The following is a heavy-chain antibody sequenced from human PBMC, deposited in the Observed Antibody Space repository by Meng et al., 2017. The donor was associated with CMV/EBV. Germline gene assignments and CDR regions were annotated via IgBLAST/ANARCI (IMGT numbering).Heavy chain of an antibody. CDR3: ARLRFYYGSGSYYKGIYFDY. Sequence: GGSLRLSCAAPGFTFSDYYMSWIRQAPGKGLEWVSYISSSGSTIYYADSVKGRFTISRDNAKNSLYLQMNSLRAEDTAVYYCARLRFYYGSGSYYKGIYFDYWGQGTLVTVSS. V-gene: IGHV3-11*04. CDR1: GFTFSDYY. D-gene: IGHD3-10*01. J-gene: IGHJ4*02. CDR2: ISSSGSTI.